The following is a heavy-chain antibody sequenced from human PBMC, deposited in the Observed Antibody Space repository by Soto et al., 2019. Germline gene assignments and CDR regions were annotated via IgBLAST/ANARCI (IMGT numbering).Heavy chain of an antibody. V-gene: IGHV4-59*01. J-gene: IGHJ4*02. CDR3: ARSDGRY. Sequence: SETLSLTCTASGDSIRGDYWSWIRQPPGKRLEWIAYISYSGTTNYNPSLKSRVTISVDTSKNQFSLKLSSVTAADTAVYYCARSDGRYWGQGTLVTVSS. CDR1: GDSIRGDY. CDR2: ISYSGTT.